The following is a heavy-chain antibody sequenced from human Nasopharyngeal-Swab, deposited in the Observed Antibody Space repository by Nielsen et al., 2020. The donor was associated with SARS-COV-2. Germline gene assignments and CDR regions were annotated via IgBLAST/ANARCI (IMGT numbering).Heavy chain of an antibody. D-gene: IGHD3-3*01. Sequence: WSRKSPGKGLEGVAVISYDGSNKYYADSVKGRFTISRDNSKNTLYLQMNSLRAEDTAVYYCANSDFWSGYYKPHYYYYGMDVWGQGTTVTVSS. CDR3: ANSDFWSGYYKPHYYYYGMDV. V-gene: IGHV3-30*18. CDR2: ISYDGSNK. J-gene: IGHJ6*02.